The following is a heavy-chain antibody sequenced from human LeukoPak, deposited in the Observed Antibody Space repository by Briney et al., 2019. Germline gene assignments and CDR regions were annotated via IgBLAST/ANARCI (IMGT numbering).Heavy chain of an antibody. CDR3: AKSDWFDP. V-gene: IGHV3-74*01. CDR2: IKNDGSSA. J-gene: IGHJ5*02. Sequence: GGSLRLSCATPGFTFSNYWMSWLRQAPGKGLVWVSRIKNDGSSATYAESVKGRFTISRDNAGNTLYLQMNSLRVDDTAVYYCAKSDWFDPWGRGTLVTVSS. CDR1: GFTFSNYW.